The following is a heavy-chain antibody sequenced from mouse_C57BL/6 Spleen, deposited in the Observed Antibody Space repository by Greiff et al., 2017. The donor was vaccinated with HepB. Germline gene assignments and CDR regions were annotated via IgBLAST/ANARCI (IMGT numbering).Heavy chain of an antibody. CDR1: GFTFSNYW. V-gene: IGHV6-3*01. J-gene: IGHJ1*03. D-gene: IGHD1-1*01. CDR3: TIHGSSPWYFDV. Sequence: EVQGVESGGGLVQPGGSMKLSCVASGFTFSNYWMNWVRQSPEKGLEWVAQIRLKSDNYATHYAESVKGRFTISRDDSKSSVYLQMNNLRAEDTGIYYCTIHGSSPWYFDVWGTGTTVTVSS. CDR2: IRLKSDNYAT.